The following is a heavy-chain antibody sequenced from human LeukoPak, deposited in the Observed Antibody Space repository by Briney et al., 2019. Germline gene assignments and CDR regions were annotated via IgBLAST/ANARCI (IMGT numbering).Heavy chain of an antibody. D-gene: IGHD1-26*01. CDR1: GDSISSYY. CDR2: ISYSGST. Sequence: SETLSLTCTVSGDSISSYYWSWIRPPPGKGLVWIGYISYSGSTNYIPSLKSRVTISVDTSKNQFSLKLSSVTAADTAVYYCARGNYYRYYFDYWGQGTLVTVSS. V-gene: IGHV4-59*01. J-gene: IGHJ4*02. CDR3: ARGNYYRYYFDY.